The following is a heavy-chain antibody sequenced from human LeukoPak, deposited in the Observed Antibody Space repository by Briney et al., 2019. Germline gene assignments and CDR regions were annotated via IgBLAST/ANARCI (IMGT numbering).Heavy chain of an antibody. CDR2: IYYSGST. CDR3: ARVLAVAGTPFDY. Sequence: SETLSLTCTVSGGSISSYYWSWIRQPPGKGLEWIGYIYYSGSTHYNPSLKSRAAISVDTPKNHFSLKLSSVTAADTAVYYCARVLAVAGTPFDYWGQGTLVTVSS. D-gene: IGHD6-19*01. CDR1: GGSISSYY. J-gene: IGHJ4*02. V-gene: IGHV4-59*01.